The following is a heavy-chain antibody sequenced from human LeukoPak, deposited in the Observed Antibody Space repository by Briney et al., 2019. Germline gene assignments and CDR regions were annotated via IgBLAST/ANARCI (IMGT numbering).Heavy chain of an antibody. CDR3: VRRYGSYDY. V-gene: IGHV3-64D*09. CDR1: GFMFSNYA. J-gene: IGHJ4*02. Sequence: PGGSLRLSCSASGFMFSNYAMHWVRQAPGKRLECVSAISSDGGSTYYADSVKGRFTISRDNSKNTLYLQMSSLRAEDTAVYYCVRRYGSYDYWGQGTLVTVSS. CDR2: ISSDGGST. D-gene: IGHD2-15*01.